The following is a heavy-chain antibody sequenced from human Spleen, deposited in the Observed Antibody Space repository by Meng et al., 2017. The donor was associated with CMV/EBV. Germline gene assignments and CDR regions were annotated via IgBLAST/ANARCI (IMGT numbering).Heavy chain of an antibody. CDR2: ISAYNGNT. J-gene: IGHJ1*01. D-gene: IGHD6-13*01. CDR1: GYTFTSYG. V-gene: IGHV1-18*01. Sequence: KASGYTFTSYGISWVRQAPGQGLEWMGWISAYNGNTIYAQKFQGRLTMTTDTSTSTAYLELRTLRSDDTAVYYCARDQQLIPAEYFQHWGPGTLVTVSS. CDR3: ARDQQLIPAEYFQH.